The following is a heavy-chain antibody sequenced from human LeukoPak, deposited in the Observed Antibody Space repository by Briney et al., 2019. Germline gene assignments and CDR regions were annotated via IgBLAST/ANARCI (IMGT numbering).Heavy chain of an antibody. CDR3: ARLLLGVYYYYMDV. Sequence: GSLRLSCAASGFTFRTYSMNWVRQPPGKGLEWIGEINHSGSTNYNPSLKSRVTISVDTSKNQFSLKLSSVTAADTAVYYCARLLLGVYYYYMDVWGKGTTVTVSS. CDR2: INHSGST. CDR1: GFTFRTYS. J-gene: IGHJ6*03. V-gene: IGHV4-34*01. D-gene: IGHD2/OR15-2a*01.